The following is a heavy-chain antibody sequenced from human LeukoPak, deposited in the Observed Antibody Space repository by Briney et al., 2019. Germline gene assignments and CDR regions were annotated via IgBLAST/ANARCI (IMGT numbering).Heavy chain of an antibody. V-gene: IGHV4-30-4*01. CDR1: GGSNSSGDYY. CDR3: ARVGIAVAGTIVWFDP. J-gene: IGHJ5*02. CDR2: IYYSGST. Sequence: PSQTLSLTCTVSGGSNSSGDYYWSWIRQPPGKGLEWIGYIYYSGSTYYNPSLKSRVTISVDTSKNQFSLKLSSVTAADTAVYYCARVGIAVAGTIVWFDPWGQGTLVTVSS. D-gene: IGHD6-19*01.